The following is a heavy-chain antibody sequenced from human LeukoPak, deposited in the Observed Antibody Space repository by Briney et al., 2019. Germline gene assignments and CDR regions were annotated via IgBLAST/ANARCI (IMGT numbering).Heavy chain of an antibody. CDR3: ATQSIWESYYYYMDV. CDR2: IYPGDSDT. CDR1: GYNFTTYW. J-gene: IGHJ6*03. Sequence: GESLKISCKGSGYNFTTYWIGWVRQMPGKGLEWMGIIYPGDSDTRYSPSFQGQVTISADKSISTAYLQWSSLKASDTAMYYCATQSIWESYYYYMDVWGKGTTVTISS. V-gene: IGHV5-51*01. D-gene: IGHD3-16*01.